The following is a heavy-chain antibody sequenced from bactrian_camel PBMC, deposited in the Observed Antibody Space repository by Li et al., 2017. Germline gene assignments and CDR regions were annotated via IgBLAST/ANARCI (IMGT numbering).Heavy chain of an antibody. J-gene: IGHJ4*01. CDR3: TTLSDKNDA. CDR1: VPTYCIYD. V-gene: IGHV3S53*01. CDR2: IEDDGGT. Sequence: LVESGGGSVQVGGSLRLSCGIPSVPTYCIYDVMWYRQSPGEEREFVASIEDDGGTRYADSLKGRFTISRDNAENTVYLSMSSLESEDTALYYCTTLSDKNDAWGQGTQVTVS.